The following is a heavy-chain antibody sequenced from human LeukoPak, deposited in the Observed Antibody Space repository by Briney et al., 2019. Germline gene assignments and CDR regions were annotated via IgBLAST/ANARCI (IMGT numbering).Heavy chain of an antibody. CDR1: GFTFSSYD. Sequence: GGSLRLSCAASGFTFSSYDMSCVRQAPGKGMEWVSAISGSGGSTYYADSVKGRFTISRDNSKNTLYLQMNSLRGEDTAVYYCAKDSSSGTYFDYWGQGTLVTVSS. CDR2: ISGSGGST. J-gene: IGHJ4*02. CDR3: AKDSSSGTYFDY. V-gene: IGHV3-23*01. D-gene: IGHD1-26*01.